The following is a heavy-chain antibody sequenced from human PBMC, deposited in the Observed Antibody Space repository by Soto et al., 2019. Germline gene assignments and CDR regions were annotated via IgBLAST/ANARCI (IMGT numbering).Heavy chain of an antibody. Sequence: EVQLVESGGGLVQPGGSLRLSCAASGFTFSSYSMNWLRQAPGKGLEWVSYISSSSSTIYYADSVKGRVTISIDNAKNSLYLQMNSLRAEDTAVYYCARDDGYCSSTSCLPAAFDIWGQGTMVTVSS. CDR1: GFTFSSYS. J-gene: IGHJ3*02. CDR2: ISSSSSTI. V-gene: IGHV3-48*01. CDR3: ARDDGYCSSTSCLPAAFDI. D-gene: IGHD2-2*03.